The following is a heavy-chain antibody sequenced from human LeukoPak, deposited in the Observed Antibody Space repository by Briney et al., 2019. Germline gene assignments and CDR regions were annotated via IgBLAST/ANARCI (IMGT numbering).Heavy chain of an antibody. D-gene: IGHD6-13*01. CDR2: IYYSGST. V-gene: IGHV4-31*03. Sequence: SQTLSLTCTVSGGSISSGGYYWRWIRQHPGKGLEWIGYIYYSGSTYYNPSLKSRVTISVDTSKNQFSRKLSSVTGADTAVYYCARMYSSSWYSFGYWGQGTLVTVSS. CDR3: ARMYSSSWYSFGY. J-gene: IGHJ4*02. CDR1: GGSISSGGYY.